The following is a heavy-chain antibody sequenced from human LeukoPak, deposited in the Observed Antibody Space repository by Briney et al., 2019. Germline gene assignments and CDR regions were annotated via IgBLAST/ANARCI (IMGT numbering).Heavy chain of an antibody. CDR1: GFTFSSYA. CDR2: ISGSGDST. V-gene: IGHV3-23*01. CDR3: AKPLVSDYYDSSGYWGY. J-gene: IGHJ4*02. D-gene: IGHD3-22*01. Sequence: GGSLRLSCAASGFTFSSYAMSWVRQTPGKGLEWVSAISGSGDSTYYSDSVKGRFTISRDNSKNTLYVQMNSLRAEDTAVYYCAKPLVSDYYDSSGYWGYWGQGTLVTVSS.